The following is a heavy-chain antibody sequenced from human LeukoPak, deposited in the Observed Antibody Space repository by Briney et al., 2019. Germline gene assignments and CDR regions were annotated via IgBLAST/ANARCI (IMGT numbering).Heavy chain of an antibody. V-gene: IGHV3-21*01. CDR1: EFTFSSYN. D-gene: IGHD3-22*01. CDR3: ASSGYYYGGYDAFDI. Sequence: GGSLRLSCAASEFTFSSYNMNWVRQAPGKGLEWVSSISSSSKYIYYADSVKGRFTISRDNAKNSLYLQMNSLRAEDTAVYYCASSGYYYGGYDAFDIWGQGTMVTVSS. CDR2: ISSSSKYI. J-gene: IGHJ3*02.